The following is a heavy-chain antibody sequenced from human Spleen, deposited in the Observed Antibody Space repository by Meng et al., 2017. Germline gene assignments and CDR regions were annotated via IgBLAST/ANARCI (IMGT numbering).Heavy chain of an antibody. CDR3: ARSRDGYNSPFDS. V-gene: IGHV1-2*06. CDR1: GYIFTDYY. J-gene: IGHJ4*02. CDR2: INPNSGGT. D-gene: IGHD5-24*01. Sequence: ASVKVSCKASGYIFTDYYMHWVRQAPGQGLEWMVRINPNSGGTNFAQKFQGRVTMTRDTSISTAFMELSSLRTDGTAVYHCARSRDGYNSPFDSWGQGTLVTVSS.